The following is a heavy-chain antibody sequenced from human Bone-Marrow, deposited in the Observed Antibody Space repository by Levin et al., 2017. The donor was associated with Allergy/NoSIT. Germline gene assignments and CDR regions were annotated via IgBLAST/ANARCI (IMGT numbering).Heavy chain of an antibody. V-gene: IGHV3-30*04. CDR1: GFTFSDYA. J-gene: IGHJ6*02. D-gene: IGHD1-14*01. CDR2: SSFDGRNN. Sequence: PGGSLRLSCAASGFTFSDYAMHWVRQAPGKGLEWVAVSSFDGRNNYYADSMKGRFTVSRDNSMHTLSLHLTFLTTADTAIYYCARGTYKSSYFYHGMDVWGQGATVTVSS. CDR3: ARGTYKSSYFYHGMDV.